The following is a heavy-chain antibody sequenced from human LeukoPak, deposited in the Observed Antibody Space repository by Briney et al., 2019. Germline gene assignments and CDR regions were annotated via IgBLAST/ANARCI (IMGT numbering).Heavy chain of an antibody. CDR1: GFTFSNYA. V-gene: IGHV3-64D*06. Sequence: GGSLRLSCSASGFTFSNYAMHWVRQAPGKGLESVSAISSNGGSTYYADSVKVRFTISRDNSRNTLYLQMSSLRAEDTAVYYCLSGDYWGQGTLVTVSS. CDR3: LSGDY. J-gene: IGHJ4*02. CDR2: ISSNGGST. D-gene: IGHD3-10*01.